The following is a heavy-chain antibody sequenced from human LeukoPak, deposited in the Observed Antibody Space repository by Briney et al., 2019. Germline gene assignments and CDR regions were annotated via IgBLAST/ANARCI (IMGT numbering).Heavy chain of an antibody. CDR3: ARDFYGAPREGDV. Sequence: ASVKVSCKTSGYSFSAYSMNWVRQAPGQGLEWMGRINPSSGRTKYEQRFQGRVTMTTDTSISTAYMELSRLSSDDTAVYYCARDFYGAPREGDVWGKGTTIVVSS. D-gene: IGHD4/OR15-4a*01. CDR2: INPSSGRT. CDR1: GYSFSAYS. V-gene: IGHV1-2*06. J-gene: IGHJ6*04.